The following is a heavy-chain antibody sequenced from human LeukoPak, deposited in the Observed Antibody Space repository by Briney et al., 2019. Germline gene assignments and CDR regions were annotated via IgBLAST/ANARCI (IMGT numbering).Heavy chain of an antibody. CDR2: ISWNSGSI. J-gene: IGHJ4*02. D-gene: IGHD4-17*01. Sequence: PGGSLRLSCAASGFTFDDYAMHWVRQAPGKGLEWVSGISWNSGSIGYADSVKGRFTISRDNAKNSLYLQMNSLRAEDTALYYCTKDIPPAYGDYHHYDYGGQGPLVTVSS. CDR1: GFTFDDYA. V-gene: IGHV3-9*01. CDR3: TKDIPPAYGDYHHYDY.